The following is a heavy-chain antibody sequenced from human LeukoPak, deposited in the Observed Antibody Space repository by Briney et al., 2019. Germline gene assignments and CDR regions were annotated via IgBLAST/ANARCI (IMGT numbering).Heavy chain of an antibody. CDR3: ARGFLEWLPIDY. D-gene: IGHD3-3*01. CDR1: GGSISSGDYY. J-gene: IGHJ4*02. Sequence: SETLSLTCTVSGGSISSGDYYWSWIRQPPGKGLEWIGYIYYSGSTYYNPSLKSRVTISVDTSKNQFSLKLSSVTAADTAVYYCARGFLEWLPIDYWGQGTLVTVSS. V-gene: IGHV4-30-4*08. CDR2: IYYSGST.